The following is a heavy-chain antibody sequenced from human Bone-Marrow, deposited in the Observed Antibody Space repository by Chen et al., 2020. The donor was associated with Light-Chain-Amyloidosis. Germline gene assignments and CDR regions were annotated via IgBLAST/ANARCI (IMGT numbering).Heavy chain of an antibody. V-gene: IGHV5-51*01. CDR2: IYPDDSDA. CDR3: ARRRDGYNFDY. D-gene: IGHD5-12*01. CDR1: GYTFPNYW. J-gene: IGHJ4*02. Sequence: VQLEQSGPEVKTHGESLKISCKGSGYTFPNYWIGWVRQMPGKGLEWMGVIYPDDSDARYSPSFEGQVTISADKSITTAYLQWRSLKASDTAMYYCARRRDGYNFDYWGQGTLVTVSS.